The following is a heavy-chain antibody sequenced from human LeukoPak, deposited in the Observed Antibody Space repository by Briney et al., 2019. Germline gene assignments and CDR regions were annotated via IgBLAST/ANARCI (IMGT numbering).Heavy chain of an antibody. V-gene: IGHV3-23*01. J-gene: IGHJ5*01. CDR1: GFNFSNYD. CDR3: ACLYLPSTLES. CDR2: ITAGGGST. Sequence: PSGSLRLSCAASGFNFSNYDMSWVRQAPGKGLEWVSTITAGGGSTYFAAFVKGRSTSSGETFNHTLQLVINRLRSDNSVTYCCACLYLPSTLESWGQGALVTVSS.